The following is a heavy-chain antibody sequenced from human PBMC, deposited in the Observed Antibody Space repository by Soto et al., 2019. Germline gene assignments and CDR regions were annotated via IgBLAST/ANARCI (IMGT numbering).Heavy chain of an antibody. J-gene: IGHJ4*02. CDR3: ARDVFTMVRGAIDY. V-gene: IGHV1-18*01. D-gene: IGHD3-10*01. Sequence: GASVEVCWKAPGYTFTSYGISWARQAPGQGLEWMGWISAYNGNTNYAQKLQGRVTMTTDTSTSTAYMELRSLRSDDTAVYYCARDVFTMVRGAIDYWGQGTLVTVS. CDR1: GYTFTSYG. CDR2: ISAYNGNT.